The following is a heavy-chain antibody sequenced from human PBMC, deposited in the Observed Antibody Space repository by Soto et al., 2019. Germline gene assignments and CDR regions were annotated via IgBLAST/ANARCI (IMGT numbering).Heavy chain of an antibody. J-gene: IGHJ4*02. Sequence: GGSLRLSCAASGFTFSSYSMNWVRQAPGKGLEWVSYISSSSSTIYYADSVKGRFTISRDNSKNTLYLQMNSLRAEDTAVYYCARPLLPYYDILTGYAHYWGQGTLVTVSS. CDR3: ARPLLPYYDILTGYAHY. CDR2: ISSSSSTI. D-gene: IGHD3-9*01. V-gene: IGHV3-48*01. CDR1: GFTFSSYS.